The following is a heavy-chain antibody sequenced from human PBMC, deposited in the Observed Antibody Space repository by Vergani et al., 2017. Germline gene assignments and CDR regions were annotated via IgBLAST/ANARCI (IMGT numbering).Heavy chain of an antibody. V-gene: IGHV1-69*18. CDR2: IIPIFGTA. Sequence: QVQLVQSGAEVKKPGSSVKVSCKASGGTFSSYAISWLRQAPGQGLEWMGRIIPIFGTANYAQKFQGRVTITADESTSTAYMELSSLRSEDTAVYYCARGRGEQLVQREYYFDYWGQGTLVTVSS. J-gene: IGHJ4*02. CDR1: GGTFSSYA. CDR3: ARGRGEQLVQREYYFDY. D-gene: IGHD6-6*01.